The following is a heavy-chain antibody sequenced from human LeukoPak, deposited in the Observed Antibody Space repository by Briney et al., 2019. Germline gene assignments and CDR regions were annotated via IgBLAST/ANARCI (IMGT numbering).Heavy chain of an antibody. D-gene: IGHD3-22*01. CDR2: ISYDGSNK. CDR3: ARDRGYFYFDY. Sequence: GKSLTLSCVASGFNFDNYAMHWVRQPLGKGLEWVAVISYDGSNKYYADSVKGRFTISRDNSKNTLYLQMNSLRAEDTAVYYCARDRGYFYFDYWGQGTLVTVSS. V-gene: IGHV3-30-3*01. J-gene: IGHJ4*02. CDR1: GFNFDNYA.